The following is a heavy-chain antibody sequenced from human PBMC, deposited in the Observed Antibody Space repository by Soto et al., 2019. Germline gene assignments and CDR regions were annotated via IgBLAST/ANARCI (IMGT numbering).Heavy chain of an antibody. Sequence: EVQLVESGGGLVQPGRSLRLSCAASGFTFDDYAMHWVRQAPGKGLEWVSGISWNSGSIGYADSVKGRFTISRDNAKNSLYLQMNSLRAEDTALYYCAKGPYGDYVGQGYFDYWGQGTLVTVSS. CDR1: GFTFDDYA. CDR2: ISWNSGSI. J-gene: IGHJ4*02. V-gene: IGHV3-9*01. CDR3: AKGPYGDYVGQGYFDY. D-gene: IGHD4-17*01.